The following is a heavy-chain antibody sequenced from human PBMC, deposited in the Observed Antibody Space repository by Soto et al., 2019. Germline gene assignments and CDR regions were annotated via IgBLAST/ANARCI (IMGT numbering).Heavy chain of an antibody. CDR3: ARFGSSGWYDAFDI. CDR1: GGTFSSYA. CDR2: IIPIFGTA. Sequence: SVKVSCKASGGTFSSYAISWVRQAPGQGLEWMGGIIPIFGTANYAQKFQGRVTITADESTSTAYMELSSLRSGDTAVYYCARFGSSGWYDAFDIWGQGTMVTVSS. D-gene: IGHD6-19*01. V-gene: IGHV1-69*13. J-gene: IGHJ3*02.